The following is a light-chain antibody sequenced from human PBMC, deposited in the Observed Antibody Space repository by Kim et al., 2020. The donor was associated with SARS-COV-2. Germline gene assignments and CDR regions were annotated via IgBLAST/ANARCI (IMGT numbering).Light chain of an antibody. CDR3: CSYAGSNSLV. CDR1: SSDVGGYNY. J-gene: IGLJ2*01. Sequence: QYALTQPRSVSGSPGQSITISCTGTSSDVGGYNYVTWYQQHPGKAPKVIIYDVSKRPSGIPDRFSGSKSGNTASLTISGLQTEDEGDYHCCSYAGSNSLVFGGGTKVTVL. V-gene: IGLV2-11*01. CDR2: DVS.